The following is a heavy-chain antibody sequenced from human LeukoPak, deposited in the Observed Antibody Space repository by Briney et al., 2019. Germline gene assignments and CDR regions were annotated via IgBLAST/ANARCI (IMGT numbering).Heavy chain of an antibody. V-gene: IGHV1-69*04. Sequence: ASVKVSCKASGGTFSSYAISWVRQAPGQGLEWMGRIIPILGIANYAQKFQGRVTTTADKSTSTAYMELSSLRSEDTAVYYCAREVDAVAGTHYYFDYWGQGTLVTVSS. D-gene: IGHD6-19*01. J-gene: IGHJ4*02. CDR2: IIPILGIA. CDR1: GGTFSSYA. CDR3: AREVDAVAGTHYYFDY.